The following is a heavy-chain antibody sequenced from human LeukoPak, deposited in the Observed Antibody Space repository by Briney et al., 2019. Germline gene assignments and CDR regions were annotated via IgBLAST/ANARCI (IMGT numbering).Heavy chain of an antibody. CDR1: GFTFSSYE. CDR3: AKDILYYYDSSGYMGAFDI. V-gene: IGHV3-48*03. Sequence: QSGGSLRLSCAASGFTFSSYEINWVRQAPGKGLGWDSYISRSGSPIYYAASVKGRFTIYRDNSKNTLYLQMNSLRAEDTAGYCCAKDILYYYDSSGYMGAFDIWGQGTMVNVSS. CDR2: ISRSGSPI. D-gene: IGHD3-22*01. J-gene: IGHJ3*02.